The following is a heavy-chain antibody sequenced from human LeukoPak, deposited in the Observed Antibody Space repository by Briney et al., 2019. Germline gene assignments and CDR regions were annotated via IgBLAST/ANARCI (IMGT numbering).Heavy chain of an antibody. CDR3: ARDGASYCSGGSCYSDSYYYGMDV. CDR2: ISAYNGNT. V-gene: IGHV1-18*01. D-gene: IGHD2-15*01. Sequence: ASVKVSCKASGYTFTSYGISWVRQDPGQRLEWMGWISAYNGNTNYAQKLQGRVTMTTDTSTSTAYKELRSLRSDDTAVYYCARDGASYCSGGSCYSDSYYYGMDVWGQGTTVTVSS. J-gene: IGHJ6*02. CDR1: GYTFTSYG.